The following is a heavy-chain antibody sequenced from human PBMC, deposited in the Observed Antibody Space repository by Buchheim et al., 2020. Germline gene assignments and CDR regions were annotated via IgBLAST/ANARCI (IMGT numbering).Heavy chain of an antibody. V-gene: IGHV3-23*01. D-gene: IGHD1-14*01. J-gene: IGHJ4*02. CDR1: GFTFSSYA. CDR3: AKDLRDRGDY. CDR2: MTTSGSNT. Sequence: EVQLLESGGGLVQPGGSLRLSCAASGFTFSSYAMSWVRQAPGKGLEWVSSMTTSGSNTYYADAVKGRVIISRDNSKNTLYLQMNSLRAEDTAIYYCAKDLRDRGDYWGQGTL.